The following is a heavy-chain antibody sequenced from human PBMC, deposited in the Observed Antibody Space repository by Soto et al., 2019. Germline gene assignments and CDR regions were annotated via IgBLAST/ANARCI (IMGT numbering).Heavy chain of an antibody. CDR2: INPNSGGT. CDR1: GYTFTGYY. J-gene: IGHJ4*02. Sequence: QVQLVQSGAEVKKPGASVKVSCKASGYTFTGYYMHWVRQAPGQGLEWMGWINPNSGGTNYAQKFQGWVTMTRDTSISTAYMELSRLRSDDTAVYYCARASMVRGVIITDFDYWGQGTLVTVSS. CDR3: ARASMVRGVIITDFDY. D-gene: IGHD3-10*01. V-gene: IGHV1-2*04.